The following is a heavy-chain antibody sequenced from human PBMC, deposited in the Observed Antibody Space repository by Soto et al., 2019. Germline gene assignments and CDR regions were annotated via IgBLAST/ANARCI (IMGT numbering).Heavy chain of an antibody. D-gene: IGHD1-26*01. V-gene: IGHV5-10-1*01. CDR2: IDPSDSET. CDR1: AYNFTNYW. Sequence: GESLKISCKDSAYNFTNYWISWVRQMPGKGLEWMGRIDPSDSETTYSLSFHGHVTISVDESISTAYLQWSSLKASDTAMYYCARHPGGKGGNAFDIWGQGTMVTVSS. J-gene: IGHJ3*02. CDR3: ARHPGGKGGNAFDI.